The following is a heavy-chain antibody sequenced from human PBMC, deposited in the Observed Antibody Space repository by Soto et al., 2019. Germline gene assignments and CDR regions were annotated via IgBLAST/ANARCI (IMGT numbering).Heavy chain of an antibody. D-gene: IGHD3-16*02. V-gene: IGHV4-34*01. Sequence: PSETLSLTCAVYGGSFSGYYWSWIRQPPGKGLEWIGEINHSGSTNYNPSLKSRVTISVDTSKNQFSLKLSSVTAADTAVYYCARGGYVWGSYRSWVYWGQGTLVTVSS. J-gene: IGHJ4*02. CDR1: GGSFSGYY. CDR3: ARGGYVWGSYRSWVY. CDR2: INHSGST.